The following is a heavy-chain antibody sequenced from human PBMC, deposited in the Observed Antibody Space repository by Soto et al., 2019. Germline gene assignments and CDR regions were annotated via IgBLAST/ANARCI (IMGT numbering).Heavy chain of an antibody. CDR1: GYTFTSYG. Sequence: ASVKVSCKASGYTFTSYGISWVRQAPGQGLEWMGWISAYNGNTNYAQKLQGRVTMTTDTSTSTAYMELRSLRSDDTAVYYCARGLGSYDFWSGYYNWFDPWGQGTLVTV. J-gene: IGHJ5*02. CDR2: ISAYNGNT. D-gene: IGHD3-3*01. V-gene: IGHV1-18*01. CDR3: ARGLGSYDFWSGYYNWFDP.